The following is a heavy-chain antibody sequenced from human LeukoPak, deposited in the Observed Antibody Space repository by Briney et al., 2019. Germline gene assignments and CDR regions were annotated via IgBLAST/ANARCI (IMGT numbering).Heavy chain of an antibody. CDR2: ISGSGDGT. V-gene: IGHV3-23*01. J-gene: IGHJ6*04. Sequence: GGSLRLSCAASGFTFSDYGMSWVRQAPGKGLEWVSAISGSGDGTYYADSVKGRFTISRGNAKNSLYLQMNSLRAEDTAVYYCAELGITMIGGVWGKGTTVTISS. CDR1: GFTFSDYG. CDR3: AELGITMIGGV. D-gene: IGHD3-10*02.